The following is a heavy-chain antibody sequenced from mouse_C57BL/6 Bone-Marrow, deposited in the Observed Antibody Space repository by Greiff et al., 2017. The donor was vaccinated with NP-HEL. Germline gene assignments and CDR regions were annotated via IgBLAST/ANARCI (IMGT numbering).Heavy chain of an antibody. D-gene: IGHD1-1*01. Sequence: EVKLMESGGDLVKPGGSLKLSCAASGFTFSSYGMSWVRQTPDKRLAWVATISSGGSYTYYPDSVKGRFTISRDNAKNTLYLQMSSLKSEDTAMYYCARRGGSSLIAYWGQGTLVTVSA. CDR2: ISSGGSYT. CDR1: GFTFSSYG. V-gene: IGHV5-6*02. CDR3: ARRGGSSLIAY. J-gene: IGHJ3*01.